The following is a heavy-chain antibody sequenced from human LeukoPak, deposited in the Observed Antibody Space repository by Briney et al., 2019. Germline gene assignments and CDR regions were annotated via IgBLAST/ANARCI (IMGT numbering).Heavy chain of an antibody. V-gene: IGHV1-69*13. CDR1: GGTFTSYA. CDR3: ARTGGNWDDAFDI. Sequence: GASVKVSCKASGGTFTSYAISWGRRAPGQGLGWRGGILPIFGTANYAQKFQGRVTITADESTSTAYMELSSLRSEDTAVYYCARTGGNWDDAFDIWGQGTMVTVSS. D-gene: IGHD7-27*01. CDR2: ILPIFGTA. J-gene: IGHJ3*02.